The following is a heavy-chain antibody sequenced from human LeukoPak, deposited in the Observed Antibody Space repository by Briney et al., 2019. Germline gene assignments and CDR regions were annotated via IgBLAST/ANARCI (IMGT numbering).Heavy chain of an antibody. CDR1: GGSFSGYY. CDR3: ARADGTDY. Sequence: SETLSLTCAVYGGSFSGYYWSWIRQPPGKGLEWMGEINHSGSTNYNPSLKSRVTISVDTSKNQFSLKLSSVTAADTAVYYCARADGTDYWGQGTLVTVSS. V-gene: IGHV4-34*01. CDR2: INHSGST. J-gene: IGHJ4*02.